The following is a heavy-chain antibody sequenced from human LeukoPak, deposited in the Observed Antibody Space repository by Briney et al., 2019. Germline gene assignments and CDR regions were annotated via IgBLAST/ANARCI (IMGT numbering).Heavy chain of an antibody. CDR3: ATELYQPLLFPDY. V-gene: IGHV1-69*01. J-gene: IGHJ4*02. CDR1: GGTFSSYA. D-gene: IGHD2-21*02. CDR2: IIPIFGTA. Sequence: SVKVSCKASGGTFSSYAISWVRQAPGQGLEGRGGIIPIFGTANYAEKFEGRVTITAGESTSTAYMARGSLSSEDARVYYCATELYQPLLFPDYWGQGTLVLASS.